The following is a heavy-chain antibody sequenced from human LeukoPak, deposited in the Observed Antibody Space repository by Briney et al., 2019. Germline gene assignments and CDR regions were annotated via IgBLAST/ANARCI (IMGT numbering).Heavy chain of an antibody. CDR2: ISGSGDST. CDR1: GFTFSNYG. Sequence: GGTLRLSCVASGFTFSNYGMSWVRQAPEQGLEWVSAISGSGDSTYYADSVEGRFTISRDNSKNTLYLQMNSLRAEDTAVYYCARDHGRGSSSFYSWGGGTYYFDYWGQGTLVTVSS. CDR3: ARDHGRGSSSFYSWGGGTYYFDY. D-gene: IGHD6-6*01. V-gene: IGHV3-23*01. J-gene: IGHJ4*02.